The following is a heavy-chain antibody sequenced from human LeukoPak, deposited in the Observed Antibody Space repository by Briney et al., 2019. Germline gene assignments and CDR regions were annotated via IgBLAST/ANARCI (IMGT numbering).Heavy chain of an antibody. D-gene: IGHD4-23*01. J-gene: IGHJ4*02. CDR1: GYTFTSYG. CDR2: IIPIFGTA. V-gene: IGHV1-69*13. Sequence: GASVKVSCKASGYTFTSYGISWVRQAPGQGLEWMGGIIPIFGTANYAQKFQGRVTITADESTSTAYMELSSLRSEDTAVYYCARGDYGGTFDYWGQGTLVTVSS. CDR3: ARGDYGGTFDY.